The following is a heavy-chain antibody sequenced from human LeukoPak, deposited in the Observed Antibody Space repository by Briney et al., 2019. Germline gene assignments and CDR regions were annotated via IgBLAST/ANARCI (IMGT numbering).Heavy chain of an antibody. CDR3: ARILANTYYYDSSGYHLLDY. Sequence: GESLKISCKGSGYSFTSYWIGWVRQLPGKGLEWMGIIYPGDSDTRYSPSFQGQVTISADKSISTAYLQWSSLKASDTAMYYCARILANTYYYDSSGYHLLDYWGQGTLVTVSS. CDR1: GYSFTSYW. V-gene: IGHV5-51*01. D-gene: IGHD3-22*01. CDR2: IYPGDSDT. J-gene: IGHJ4*02.